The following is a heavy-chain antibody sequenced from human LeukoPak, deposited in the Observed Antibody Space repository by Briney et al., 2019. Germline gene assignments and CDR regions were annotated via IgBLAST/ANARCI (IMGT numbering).Heavy chain of an antibody. CDR2: ISRSVRYI. Sequence: GGSLRLSCAASGFTFSSYSMNWVRQAPGEGLGWVSSISRSVRYIYYADSVKGRFTISRDNAKNSLYLQMNSLRAEDTAVYYCARDLWQQCLDYWGQGTLVTVSS. D-gene: IGHD6-13*01. CDR1: GFTFSSYS. J-gene: IGHJ4*02. V-gene: IGHV3-21*01. CDR3: ARDLWQQCLDY.